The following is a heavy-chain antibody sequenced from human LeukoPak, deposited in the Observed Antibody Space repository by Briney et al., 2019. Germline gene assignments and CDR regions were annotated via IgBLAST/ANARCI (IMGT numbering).Heavy chain of an antibody. CDR3: AIAAYYYDTSGQAPRGAFDI. CDR2: IYHGGST. J-gene: IGHJ3*02. V-gene: IGHV4-4*02. CDR1: GGSISSTNW. D-gene: IGHD3-22*01. Sequence: PSETLSLTCAVSGGSISSTNWWSWVRQPPGKGLDWIREIYHGGSTNYNPSLKSRVTISVDKSKNQFSLKLNSATAADTAMYYCAIAAYYYDTSGQAPRGAFDIWGQGTMVTVSS.